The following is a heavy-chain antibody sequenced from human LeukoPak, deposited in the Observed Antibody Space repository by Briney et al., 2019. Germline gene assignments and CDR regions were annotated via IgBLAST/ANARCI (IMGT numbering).Heavy chain of an antibody. D-gene: IGHD3-10*01. CDR1: GGSISSSSYY. CDR2: IYYSGST. CDR3: ARDDSYGSGTSSYTPDYFHAMDV. J-gene: IGHJ6*02. V-gene: IGHV4-39*07. Sequence: SETLSLTCTVSGGSISSSSYYWGWIRQPPGKGLEWIGSIYYSGSTYYNPSLKSRVTISVDTSKNQFSLKLSAVTAADTAVYYCARDDSYGSGTSSYTPDYFHAMDVWGQGTTVIVSS.